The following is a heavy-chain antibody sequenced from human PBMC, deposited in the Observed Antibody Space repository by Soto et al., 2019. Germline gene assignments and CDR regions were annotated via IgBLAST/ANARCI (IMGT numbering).Heavy chain of an antibody. CDR3: ARGLTTVYLLRRCYAFDI. CDR2: TKRSGNN. D-gene: IGHD4-4*01. V-gene: IGHV4-34*01. J-gene: IGHJ3*02. Sequence: QVQLQQWGAGLLKPSETLSLTCGVSGGYVHDDYWSWLRQSQGKGLEWNGETKRSGNNYYNPSLGSRVSTSIDLPKIQGSLGLTSVIASDTAVYYCARGLTTVYLLRRCYAFDICSQGPVVTVCS. CDR1: GGYVHDDY.